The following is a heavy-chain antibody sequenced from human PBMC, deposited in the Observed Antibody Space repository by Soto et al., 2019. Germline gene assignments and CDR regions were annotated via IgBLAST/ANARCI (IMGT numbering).Heavy chain of an antibody. V-gene: IGHV3-30*18. CDR2: ISYDGSNK. CDR3: AKVLVAARRTPFDY. J-gene: IGHJ4*02. CDR1: GFTFSSYG. D-gene: IGHD6-6*01. Sequence: QVQLVESGGGVVQPGRSLRLSCAASGFTFSSYGMHWVRQAPGKGLEWVAVISYDGSNKYYADSVKGRFTISRDNSKNTLYLQMNSLRAEDTAVYYCAKVLVAARRTPFDYWGQGTLVTVSS.